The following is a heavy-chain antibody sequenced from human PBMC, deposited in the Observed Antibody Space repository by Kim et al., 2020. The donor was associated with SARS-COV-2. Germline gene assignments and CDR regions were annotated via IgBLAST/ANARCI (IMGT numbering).Heavy chain of an antibody. CDR3: ARGGTVREFDY. V-gene: IGHV1-3*01. D-gene: IGHD3-10*01. CDR2: INPDNGNT. J-gene: IGHJ4*02. Sequence: ASVKVSCKASGYSFTYYAIHWVRRAPGQRLEWMGWINPDNGNTKYSQKSQGRVTITRDTSASTAYMELSSLRSEDTAVYFCARGGTVREFDYWGLGTLVTVSS. CDR1: GYSFTYYA.